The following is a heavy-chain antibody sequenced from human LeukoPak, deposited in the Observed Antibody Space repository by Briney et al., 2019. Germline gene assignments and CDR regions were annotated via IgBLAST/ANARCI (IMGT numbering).Heavy chain of an antibody. D-gene: IGHD1-26*01. J-gene: IGHJ3*02. Sequence: GGSLRLSCAASGFTFSSYGMHWVRQAPGKGLEWVAVISYDGSNKYYADSVRGRFTISRDNSKNTLYLQMNSLRVEDTAVYYCARPGAPDAFDIWGRGTMVTVSS. CDR3: ARPGAPDAFDI. CDR1: GFTFSSYG. V-gene: IGHV3-30*03. CDR2: ISYDGSNK.